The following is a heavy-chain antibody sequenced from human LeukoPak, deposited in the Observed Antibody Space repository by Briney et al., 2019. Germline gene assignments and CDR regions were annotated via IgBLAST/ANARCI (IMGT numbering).Heavy chain of an antibody. CDR2: TRNKANSYTT. Sequence: GGSLRLSCAASGFTFSDHYMDWVRQAPGKGLEWVGRTRNKANSYTTEYAASVKGRFTISRDDSKNSLYLQMNSLKTEDTAVYYCARGWYSSGPTDYWGQGTLVTVSS. CDR3: ARGWYSSGPTDY. J-gene: IGHJ4*02. V-gene: IGHV3-72*01. D-gene: IGHD6-19*01. CDR1: GFTFSDHY.